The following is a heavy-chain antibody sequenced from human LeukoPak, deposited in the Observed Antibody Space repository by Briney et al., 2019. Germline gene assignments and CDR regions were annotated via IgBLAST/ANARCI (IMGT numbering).Heavy chain of an antibody. CDR1: GYTFTSYD. CDR3: ARDLNGYYYYGMDV. V-gene: IGHV1-8*01. Sequence: ASVKVSCKASGYTFTSYDINWVRQATGQGLEWMGWMNPNSGNTGYAQKFQGGVTMTRNTSISTAYMELSSLRSEDTAVYYCARDLNGYYYYGMDVWGQGTTVTVSS. J-gene: IGHJ6*02. CDR2: MNPNSGNT. D-gene: IGHD2-8*01.